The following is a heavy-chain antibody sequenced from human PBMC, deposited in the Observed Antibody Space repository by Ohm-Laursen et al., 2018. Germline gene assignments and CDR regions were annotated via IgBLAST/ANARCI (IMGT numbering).Heavy chain of an antibody. D-gene: IGHD3-9*01. CDR1: GFTFSTYW. J-gene: IGHJ3*02. CDR2: INSDGSST. CDR3: GRGGLTAYDAFDI. Sequence: GSLRLSCSASGFTFSTYWMHWVRQAPGKGLVWVSRINSDGSSTSYADSVKGRFTISRDIPKNTLYLQMNSLRVDDTAVYYCGRGGLTAYDAFDIWGQGTMVTVSS. V-gene: IGHV3-74*01.